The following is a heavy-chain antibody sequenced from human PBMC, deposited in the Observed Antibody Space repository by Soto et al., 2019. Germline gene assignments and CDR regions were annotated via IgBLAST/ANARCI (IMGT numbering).Heavy chain of an antibody. Sequence: GGSLRLSCAASGFTFSSYAMNWVRQAPGKGLEWVSAISSSGGDTYYSDSVKGRFTISRDNSNKKLDLQMNSLRAEDTAVYYCAKNRVSLGELSFDYWGQGTLVTVSS. CDR3: AKNRVSLGELSFDY. J-gene: IGHJ4*02. D-gene: IGHD3-16*02. CDR1: GFTFSSYA. V-gene: IGHV3-23*01. CDR2: ISSSGGDT.